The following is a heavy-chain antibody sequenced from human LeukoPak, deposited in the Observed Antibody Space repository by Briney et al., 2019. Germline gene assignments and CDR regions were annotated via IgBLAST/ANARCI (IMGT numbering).Heavy chain of an antibody. CDR3: ASLGATTLSYYGMDV. J-gene: IGHJ6*02. D-gene: IGHD1-26*01. CDR1: GYTFTDYY. V-gene: IGHV1-2*02. Sequence: ASVKVSCKASGYTFTDYYLHWVRQAPGQGLEWMGWINPTNGGTYYAQKFQGRVTMTRDTPITTVYMEMSRLRSDDTAVYYCASLGATTLSYYGMDVWGQGTTVTVSS. CDR2: INPTNGGT.